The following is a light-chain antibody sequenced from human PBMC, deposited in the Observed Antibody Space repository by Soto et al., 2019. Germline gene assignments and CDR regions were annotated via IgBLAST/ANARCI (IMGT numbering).Light chain of an antibody. CDR3: QQFHSYPLT. CDR1: QNINRW. CDR2: DAS. V-gene: IGKV1-5*01. Sequence: DIQMTQSPSTLSASVGDRVTITCRASQNINRWLAWYQEKPGKAPKVLIYDASRSQSGVPPRFSGSGFGTEFSFTISSLQPDDFATYYCQQFHSYPLTFGGGTKVDI. J-gene: IGKJ4*01.